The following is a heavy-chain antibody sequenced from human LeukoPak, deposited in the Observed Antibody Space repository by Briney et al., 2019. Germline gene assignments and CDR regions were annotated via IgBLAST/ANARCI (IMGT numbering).Heavy chain of an antibody. Sequence: SDTLSLICTVSGGSISRGGYYWSWIRRQPGKGLEWIEYIYYSGSTYYHPSLKSRVSISVDTSENQFSLELSSVTAADTAVNYCESGALVKWVAPFDYGGQG. V-gene: IGHV4-31*03. D-gene: IGHD6-19*01. J-gene: IGHJ4*02. CDR1: GGSISRGGYY. CDR3: ESGALVKWVAPFDY. CDR2: IYYSGST.